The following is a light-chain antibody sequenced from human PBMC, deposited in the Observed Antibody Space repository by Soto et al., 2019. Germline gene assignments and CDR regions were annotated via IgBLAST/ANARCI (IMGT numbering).Light chain of an antibody. V-gene: IGLV9-49*01. CDR1: SGYSNYK. CDR3: GADHGSGSNFFVVA. CDR2: VGTGGIVG. Sequence: QSVLTQPPSASASLGASVTLTCTLSSGYSNYKVDWYQQRPGKGPRFVMRVGTGGIVGSKGDGIPDRFSVLGSGLNRYLTIKNIQEEDESDYHCGADHGSGSNFFVVAFGGGTKLTVL. J-gene: IGLJ2*01.